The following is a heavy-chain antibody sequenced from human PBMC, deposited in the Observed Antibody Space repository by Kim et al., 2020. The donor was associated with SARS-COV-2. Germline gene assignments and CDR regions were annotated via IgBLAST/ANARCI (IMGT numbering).Heavy chain of an antibody. J-gene: IGHJ4*02. D-gene: IGHD6-13*01. CDR2: IYYSGST. Sequence: SETLSLTCTVSGGSISSSSYYWGWIRQPPGKGLEWIGSIYYSGSTYYNPSLKSRVTISVDTSKNQFSLKLSSVTAADTAVYYCARRGYYSSSWYGYFDYWGQGTLVTVSS. CDR1: GGSISSSSYY. V-gene: IGHV4-39*01. CDR3: ARRGYYSSSWYGYFDY.